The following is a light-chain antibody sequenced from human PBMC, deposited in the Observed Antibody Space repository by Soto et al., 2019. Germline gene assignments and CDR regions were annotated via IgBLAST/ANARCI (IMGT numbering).Light chain of an antibody. CDR1: SRDVGGYNY. J-gene: IGLJ2*01. CDR2: EVS. Sequence: QSALTQPASVSGSPGQSITISCTGTSRDVGGYNYVSWYQQHPGKAPKLMISEVSNRPSGVSDRFSGSKSGNTASLTISGLQAEDEAEYCCSSYRSDSTLVFGGGTKLTVL. CDR3: SSYRSDSTLV. V-gene: IGLV2-14*01.